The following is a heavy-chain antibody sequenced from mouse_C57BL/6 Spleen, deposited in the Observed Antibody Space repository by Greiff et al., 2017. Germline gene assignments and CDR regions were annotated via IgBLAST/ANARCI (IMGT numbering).Heavy chain of an antibody. V-gene: IGHV5-17*01. CDR3: ARYDYEDFDY. D-gene: IGHD2-4*01. CDR2: ISSGSSTI. Sequence: DVMLVESGGGLVKPGGSLKLSCAASGFTFSDYGMHWVRQAPEKGLEWVAYISSGSSTIYYADTVKGRFTISRDNAKNTLFLQMTSLRSEDTAMYYCARYDYEDFDYWGQGTTLTVSS. J-gene: IGHJ2*01. CDR1: GFTFSDYG.